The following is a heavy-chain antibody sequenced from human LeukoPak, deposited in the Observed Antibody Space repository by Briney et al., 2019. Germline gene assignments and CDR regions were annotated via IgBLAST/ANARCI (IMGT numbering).Heavy chain of an antibody. V-gene: IGHV4-59*01. D-gene: IGHD5-12*01. Sequence: SETLSLTCTVSGGSISSYYWSWIRQPPGKGLEWIGYIYYSGSANYNPSLKSRVTISVDTSKNQFSLKLSSVTAADTAVYYCARLTGYDWESSYDYWGQGTLVTVSS. CDR3: ARLTGYDWESSYDY. CDR1: GGSISSYY. J-gene: IGHJ4*02. CDR2: IYYSGSA.